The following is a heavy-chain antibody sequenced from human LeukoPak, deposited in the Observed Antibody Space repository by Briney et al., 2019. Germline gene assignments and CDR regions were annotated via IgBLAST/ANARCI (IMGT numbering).Heavy chain of an antibody. J-gene: IGHJ6*04. CDR1: GYTFTSYG. CDR3: ARDWGAAAGYYYGMDV. D-gene: IGHD6-13*01. Sequence: EDSVKVSCKASGYTFTSYGISWVRQAPGQGLEWMGWISAYNGNTNYAQKLQGRVTMTTDTSTSTAYMELRSLRSDDTAVYYCARDWGAAAGYYYGMDVWGKGTTVTVSS. V-gene: IGHV1-18*04. CDR2: ISAYNGNT.